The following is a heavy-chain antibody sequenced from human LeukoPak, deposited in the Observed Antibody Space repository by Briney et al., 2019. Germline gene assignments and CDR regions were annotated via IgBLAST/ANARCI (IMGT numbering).Heavy chain of an antibody. CDR1: GFTFSSYW. J-gene: IGHJ3*02. CDR3: ARDGVTIFGVVISNDAFDI. D-gene: IGHD3-3*01. V-gene: IGHV3-7*03. CDR2: IKQDGSEK. Sequence: GGSLRLSCAASGFTFSSYWMSWVCQAPGKGLEWVANIKQDGSEKYYVDSVKGRFTISRDNAKNSLYLQMNSLRAEDTAVYYCARDGVTIFGVVISNDAFDIWGQGTMVTVSS.